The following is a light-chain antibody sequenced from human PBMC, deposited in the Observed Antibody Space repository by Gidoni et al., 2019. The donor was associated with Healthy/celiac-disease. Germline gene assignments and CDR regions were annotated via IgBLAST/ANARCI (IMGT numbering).Light chain of an antibody. V-gene: IGKV3-20*01. J-gene: IGKJ2*03. Sequence: RASQSVSSSYLAWYQQKPGQAPRLLIYGASSRATGIPDRFSGSGSGTDFTLTISRLEPEDFAVYYCQHYGSSYSFGQGTKLEIK. CDR2: GAS. CDR3: QHYGSSYS. CDR1: QSVSSSY.